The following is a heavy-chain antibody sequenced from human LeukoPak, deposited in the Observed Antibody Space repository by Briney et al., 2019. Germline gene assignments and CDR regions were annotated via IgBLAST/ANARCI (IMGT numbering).Heavy chain of an antibody. CDR1: GGSISSYY. Sequence: SETLSLTCTVSGGSISSYYWSWIRQPAGQGLEWIGRIYTSGSTNYNPSLKSRVTISVDTSKNQFSLKLISVTAADTAVYYCARQVLASSGSILGWFDPWGQGTLVTVSS. CDR3: ARQVLASSGSILGWFDP. J-gene: IGHJ5*02. V-gene: IGHV4-4*07. D-gene: IGHD3-22*01. CDR2: IYTSGST.